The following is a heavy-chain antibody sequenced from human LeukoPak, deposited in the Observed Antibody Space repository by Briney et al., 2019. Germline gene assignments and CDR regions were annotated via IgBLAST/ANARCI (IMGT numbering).Heavy chain of an antibody. J-gene: IGHJ2*01. V-gene: IGHV4-61*02. CDR1: GGSISSGSYY. Sequence: PSETLSLTCTVSGGSISSGSYYWLWIRQPAGKGLEWIGRVYTSGSTNYNPSLKSRVTISVDTSKNQFSLNLSSVTAADTAMYYCARLVRGVGYWYFDLWGRGTLVTVSS. CDR3: ARLVRGVGYWYFDL. CDR2: VYTSGST. D-gene: IGHD3-10*01.